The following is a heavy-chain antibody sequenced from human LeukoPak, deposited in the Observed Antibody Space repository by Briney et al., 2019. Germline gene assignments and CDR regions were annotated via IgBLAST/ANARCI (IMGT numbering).Heavy chain of an antibody. D-gene: IGHD2-2*01. CDR3: ARVGYCSSTSCYLYFDY. V-gene: IGHV1-69*13. J-gene: IGHJ4*02. CDR2: IIPIFGTA. CDR1: GGTFSSYA. Sequence: SVKVSCKASGGTFSSYAISWVRQAPGQGLEWMGGIIPIFGTANYAQKFQGRVTITADESTSTAYMELSSLRSEDTAVYYCARVGYCSSTSCYLYFDYWGQGTLVTVSS.